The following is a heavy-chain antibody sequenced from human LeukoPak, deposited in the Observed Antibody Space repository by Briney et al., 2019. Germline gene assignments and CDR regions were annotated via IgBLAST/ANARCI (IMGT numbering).Heavy chain of an antibody. CDR3: ARGTTVTSTPYYYYGMDV. CDR2: IYPGDSDT. J-gene: IGHJ6*02. V-gene: IGHV5-51*01. Sequence: GESLKISCKGSGYSFTSYWIGWVRQMPGKGLEWMGIIYPGDSDTRYSPSFQGQVTISADKSTSTAYLQWSSLKASDTAMYYCARGTTVTSTPYYYYGMDVWGQGTTVTVSS. D-gene: IGHD4-11*01. CDR1: GYSFTSYW.